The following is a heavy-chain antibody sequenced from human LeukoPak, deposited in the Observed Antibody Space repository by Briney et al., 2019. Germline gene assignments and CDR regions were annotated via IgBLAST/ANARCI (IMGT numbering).Heavy chain of an antibody. CDR3: ARGYGSSRGWY. CDR2: TNSDGSST. Sequence: PGGSLRLSCAASGFTFSSYWMHWVRQAPGKGLVWVSRTNSDGSSTSYADSVKGRFTISRGNAKNTLYLQMNSLRAEDTAVYYCARGYGSSRGWYWGQGTLVTVSS. D-gene: IGHD6-6*01. J-gene: IGHJ4*02. V-gene: IGHV3-74*01. CDR1: GFTFSSYW.